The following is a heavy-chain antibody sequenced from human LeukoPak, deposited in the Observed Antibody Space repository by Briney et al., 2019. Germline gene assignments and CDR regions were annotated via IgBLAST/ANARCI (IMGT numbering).Heavy chain of an antibody. CDR1: GGSISSYY. D-gene: IGHD5-24*01. J-gene: IGHJ4*02. V-gene: IGHV4-59*01. CDR3: ARGSERWLQSGNDY. Sequence: SETLSLTCTVSGGSISSYYWSWIRQPPGKGLEWIGYIYYSRSTNYNPSLKSRVTISVDTSKNQFSLKLSSVTAADTAVYYCARGSERWLQSGNDYWGQGTLVTVSS. CDR2: IYYSRST.